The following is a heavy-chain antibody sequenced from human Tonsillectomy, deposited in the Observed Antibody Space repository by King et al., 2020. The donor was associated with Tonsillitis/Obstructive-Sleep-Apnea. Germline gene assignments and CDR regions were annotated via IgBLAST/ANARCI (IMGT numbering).Heavy chain of an antibody. CDR1: GFTFSNAW. V-gene: IGHV3-15*07. CDR3: TTGPLLAWAGDYYYYGMDV. CDR2: IKSKTDGGTT. Sequence: VQLVESGGGLVKPGGSLRLSCAASGFTFSNAWMNWVRQAPGKGLEWVGRIKSKTDGGTTDYAAPVKGRFTISRDDSKNTLYLQMNSLKTEDTAVYYCTTGPLLAWAGDYYYYGMDVWGQGTTVTVSS. J-gene: IGHJ6*02. D-gene: IGHD6-19*01.